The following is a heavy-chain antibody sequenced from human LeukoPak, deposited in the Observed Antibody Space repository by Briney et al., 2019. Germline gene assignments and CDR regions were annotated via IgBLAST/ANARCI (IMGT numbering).Heavy chain of an antibody. Sequence: GSLRLSCAASGFTFDDYGLTWVRQAPGKGLEWVSGINWNGGSTGYADSVKGRFTISRDNAKNLLYLQMNSLRAEDTALYYCARDRDSSSGYYYLFDYWGQGTLVTVSS. V-gene: IGHV3-20*04. J-gene: IGHJ4*02. D-gene: IGHD3-22*01. CDR3: ARDRDSSSGYYYLFDY. CDR1: GFTFDDYG. CDR2: INWNGGST.